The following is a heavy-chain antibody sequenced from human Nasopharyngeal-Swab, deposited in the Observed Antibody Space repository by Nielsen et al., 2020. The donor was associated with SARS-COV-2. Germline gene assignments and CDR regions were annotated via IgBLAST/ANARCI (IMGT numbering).Heavy chain of an antibody. V-gene: IGHV3-30*18. CDR3: AKAHGGGFYYYYMDV. Sequence: GRSLRLSCAASGFTFSSYGMHWVRQAPGKGLEWVAVISYDGSNKYYADSVKGRFTISRDNSKNTLYLQMNSLRAEDTAVYYCAKAHGGGFYYYYMDVWGKGTTVTVSS. CDR1: GFTFSSYG. D-gene: IGHD2-15*01. J-gene: IGHJ6*03. CDR2: ISYDGSNK.